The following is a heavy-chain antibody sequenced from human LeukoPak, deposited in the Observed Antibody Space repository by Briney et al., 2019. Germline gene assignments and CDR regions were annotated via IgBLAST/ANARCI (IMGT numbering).Heavy chain of an antibody. CDR2: MNPNSGNT. V-gene: IGHV1-8*02. CDR3: ARGYVLRYFDWFSSGTHPYYYYMDV. D-gene: IGHD3-9*01. CDR1: GYTFTSYD. Sequence: ASVKVSCKASGYTFTSYDINWVRQATGQGLEWMGWMNPNSGNTGYAQKFQGRVTMTRDTSISTAYMELSRLRSDDTAVYYCARGYVLRYFDWFSSGTHPYYYYMDVWGKGTTVTISS. J-gene: IGHJ6*03.